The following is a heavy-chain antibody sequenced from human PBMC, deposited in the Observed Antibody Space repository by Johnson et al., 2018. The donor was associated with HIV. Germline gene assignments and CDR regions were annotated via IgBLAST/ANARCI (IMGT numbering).Heavy chain of an antibody. CDR3: ITGGMIVWGGAFDI. Sequence: VQLVESGGGLVKPGGSLRLSCAASGFTFTNAWMTWVRQAPGKGLEWVGRIKSKTDGGTTDYAAPVKGRFTISRDDSTNTLYLQMNSLKTEDTAVYYCITGGMIVWGGAFDIWGQGTMVTVSS. CDR2: IKSKTDGGTT. J-gene: IGHJ3*02. CDR1: GFTFTNAW. V-gene: IGHV3-15*01. D-gene: IGHD3-22*01.